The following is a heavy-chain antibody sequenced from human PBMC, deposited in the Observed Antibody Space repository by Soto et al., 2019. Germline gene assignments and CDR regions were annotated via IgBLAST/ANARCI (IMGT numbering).Heavy chain of an antibody. J-gene: IGHJ3*02. D-gene: IGHD2-2*02. CDR3: ATLPTYELLLYGGRTHDAFDI. CDR2: ISSSSSTI. CDR1: GFTFSSYS. V-gene: IGHV3-48*01. Sequence: EVQLVESGGGLVQPGGSLRLSCAASGFTFSSYSMNWVRQAPGKGLEWVSYISSSSSTIYYADSVKGRFTISRDNAKNSLYLQMNSLRAEDTAVYYCATLPTYELLLYGGRTHDAFDIWGQGTMVTVSS.